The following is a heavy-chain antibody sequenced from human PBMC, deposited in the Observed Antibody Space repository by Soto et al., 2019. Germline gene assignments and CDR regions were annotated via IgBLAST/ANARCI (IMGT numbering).Heavy chain of an antibody. CDR2: IGTAGDT. V-gene: IGHV3-13*01. CDR1: GFTFSSYD. Sequence: GGSLRLSCAASGFTFSSYDVHWVRQATGKGLEWVSAIGTAGDTYYPGSVKGRFTISRENAKNSLYLQMNSLRAEDTAVYYCARVTTVTTGYDIWGQGTMVTVSS. D-gene: IGHD4-17*01. J-gene: IGHJ3*02. CDR3: ARVTTVTTGYDI.